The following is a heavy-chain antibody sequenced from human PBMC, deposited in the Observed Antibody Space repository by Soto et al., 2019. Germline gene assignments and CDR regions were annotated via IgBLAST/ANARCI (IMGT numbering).Heavy chain of an antibody. Sequence: EVQLLGSGGGFVQPGGSLRLSCAASGFTFSTFAMNWVRQAPGKGLEWVSGITGGSGFTFYADSVKGRFTISRDDSENTLFLQMSSLRAEDTAKYYCAKSGPTNYFDFWGQGTLVTVSS. CDR2: ITGGSGFT. V-gene: IGHV3-23*01. CDR1: GFTFSTFA. D-gene: IGHD1-26*01. J-gene: IGHJ4*02. CDR3: AKSGPTNYFDF.